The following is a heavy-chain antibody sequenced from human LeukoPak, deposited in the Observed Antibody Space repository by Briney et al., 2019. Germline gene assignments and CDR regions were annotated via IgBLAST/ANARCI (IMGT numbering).Heavy chain of an antibody. CDR3: ARHGTSGTNLNWFDP. CDR2: IYYSGST. J-gene: IGHJ5*02. D-gene: IGHD1-1*01. V-gene: IGHV4-59*01. Sequence: PSETLSLTCTVSGGSISSFYWSWIRQPPGKGLEWVGYIYYSGSTNYNPSLKSRVTISVDTSKNQFSLKLSSVTAADTAVYYCARHGTSGTNLNWFDPWGQGTLVTVSS. CDR1: GGSISSFY.